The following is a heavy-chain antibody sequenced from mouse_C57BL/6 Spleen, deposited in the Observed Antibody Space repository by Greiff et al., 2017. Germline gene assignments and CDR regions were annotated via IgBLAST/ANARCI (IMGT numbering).Heavy chain of an antibody. V-gene: IGHV1-42*01. J-gene: IGHJ3*01. CDR2: INPSTGGT. CDR3: ARFYDYDGWFAY. Sequence: VQLKQSGPELVKPGASVKISCKASGYSFTGYYMNWVKQSPEKSLEWIGEINPSTGGTTYNQKFKAKATLTVDKSSSTAYMQLKSLTSEDSAVYYCARFYDYDGWFAYWGQGTLVTVSA. CDR1: GYSFTGYY. D-gene: IGHD2-4*01.